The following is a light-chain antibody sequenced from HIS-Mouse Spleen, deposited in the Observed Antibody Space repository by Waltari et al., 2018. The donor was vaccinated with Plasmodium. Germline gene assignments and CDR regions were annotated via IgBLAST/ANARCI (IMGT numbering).Light chain of an antibody. V-gene: IGLV2-23*01. CDR1: RRAVGSYNL. Sequence: SALTQPASVSGSPGQSITIPCTGTRRAVGSYNLVSWYQQHPGKAPKLMIYEGSKRPSGVSNRFSGSKSGNTASLTISGLQAEDEADYYCCSYAGSSTYVFGTGTKVTVL. CDR2: EGS. CDR3: CSYAGSSTYV. J-gene: IGLJ1*01.